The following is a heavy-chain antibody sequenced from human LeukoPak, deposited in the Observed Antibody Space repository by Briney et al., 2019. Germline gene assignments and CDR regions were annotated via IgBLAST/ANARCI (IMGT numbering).Heavy chain of an antibody. CDR1: GFSFSTSG. Sequence: PGGSLRLSCAASGFSFSTSGMHWICQAPGKGVEWVAFIQSDGGNEYYADSVKGRFTISRDNSKNTVHLQMNSLRAEDTAMYYCVRDGAHWDLDYWGQGTLVTVSS. CDR2: IQSDGGNE. J-gene: IGHJ4*02. V-gene: IGHV3-30*02. CDR3: VRDGAHWDLDY. D-gene: IGHD7-27*01.